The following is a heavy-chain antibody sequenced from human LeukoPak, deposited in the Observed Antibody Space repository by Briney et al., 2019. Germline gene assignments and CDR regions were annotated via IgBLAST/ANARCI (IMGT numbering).Heavy chain of an antibody. Sequence: PGGSLRLSCVASGFTLSSYWMHWVRQAAGKGLEWVSAISVGGDTYYADSVRARFTIPRDSSKSTLYLQMNSLRAEDTDIYYCAKDRAPITVFGVAPTASFDYWGQGTLVTVSS. D-gene: IGHD3-3*01. V-gene: IGHV3-23*01. CDR3: AKDRAPITVFGVAPTASFDY. CDR1: GFTLSSYW. J-gene: IGHJ4*02. CDR2: ISVGGDT.